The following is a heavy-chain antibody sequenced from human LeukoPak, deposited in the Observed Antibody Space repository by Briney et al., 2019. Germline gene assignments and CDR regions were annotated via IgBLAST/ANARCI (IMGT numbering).Heavy chain of an antibody. D-gene: IGHD6-19*01. CDR3: ARDLYSSGWLFDY. Sequence: ASVKVSCKASGGTFSSYAISWVRQAPGRGLEWMGGIIPIFGTANYAQKFQGRVTITADESTSTAYMELSSLRSEDTAVYYCARDLYSSGWLFDYWGQGTLVTVSS. CDR2: IIPIFGTA. V-gene: IGHV1-69*13. J-gene: IGHJ4*02. CDR1: GGTFSSYA.